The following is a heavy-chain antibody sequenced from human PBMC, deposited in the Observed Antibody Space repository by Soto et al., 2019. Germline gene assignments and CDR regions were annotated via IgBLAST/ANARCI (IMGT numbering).Heavy chain of an antibody. CDR2: ISGSGGST. CDR1: GFTFSSYA. CDR3: AKDRDSSGYYSPEYYFDY. Sequence: GSLRLSCAASGFTFSSYAMSWVRQAPGKGLEWVSAISGSGGSTYYADSVKGRFTISRDNSKNTLYLQMNSLRAEDTAVYYCAKDRDSSGYYSPEYYFDYWGQGTLVTVSS. J-gene: IGHJ4*02. V-gene: IGHV3-23*01. D-gene: IGHD3-22*01.